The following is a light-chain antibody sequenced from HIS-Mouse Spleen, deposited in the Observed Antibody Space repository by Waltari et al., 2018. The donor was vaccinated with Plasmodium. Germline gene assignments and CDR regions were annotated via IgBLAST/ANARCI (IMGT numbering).Light chain of an antibody. Sequence: QSALTQPASVSGSPGQSITISCPGTRSDVGGYNYVPWYQQHPGKAPKRMIYDVRNRPSGVANRVAGSKSSKTASLTSSGLQAEDEADYFCSSYTSSSTVVFGGGTKLTVL. V-gene: IGLV2-14*03. J-gene: IGLJ2*01. CDR3: SSYTSSSTVV. CDR2: DVR. CDR1: RSDVGGYNY.